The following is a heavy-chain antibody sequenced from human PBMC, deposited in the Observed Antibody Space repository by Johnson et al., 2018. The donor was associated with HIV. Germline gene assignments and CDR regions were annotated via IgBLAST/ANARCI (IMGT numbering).Heavy chain of an antibody. V-gene: IGHV3-66*01. CDR1: GFTVSSNY. D-gene: IGHD5-12*01. CDR2: IYSGGST. CDR3: ARDRDSGYDYPGAFDI. J-gene: IGHJ3*02. Sequence: MLLVESGGGVVQPGRSLRLSCASSGFTVSSNYMSWVRQAPGKGLEWVSVIYSGGSTYYADSVKGRFTISRDNSKNTLYLQMNSLRAEDTAVYYCARDRDSGYDYPGAFDIWGQGTMVTVSS.